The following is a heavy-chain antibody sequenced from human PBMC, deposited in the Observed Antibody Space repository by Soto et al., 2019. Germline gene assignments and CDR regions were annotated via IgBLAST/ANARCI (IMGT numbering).Heavy chain of an antibody. Sequence: KSSETLSLTCAVSGYSISSGYYWGWIRQPPGKGLEWIGSIYHSGSTYYNPSLKSRVTISVDTSKNQFSLKLSSVTAADTAVYYCARAGYPEDWFDPWGQGTLVTVSS. J-gene: IGHJ5*02. CDR1: GYSISSGYY. V-gene: IGHV4-38-2*01. CDR3: ARAGYPEDWFDP. CDR2: IYHSGST. D-gene: IGHD6-13*01.